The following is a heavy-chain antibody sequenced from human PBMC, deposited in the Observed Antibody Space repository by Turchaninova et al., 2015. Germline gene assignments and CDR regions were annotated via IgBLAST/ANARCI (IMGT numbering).Heavy chain of an antibody. Sequence: QVPLPDSGPERVKPSQTMSPTCPAFACPIRMGDYYWSLILPPPGKGLEWIGYIYYSGSTYYNPSLKSRVTISVDTSKNQFSLKLSSVTAADTAVYYCAREAGYCTNGVCPDYFDYWGQGTLVTVSS. CDR2: IYYSGST. J-gene: IGHJ4*02. CDR1: ACPIRMGDYY. CDR3: AREAGYCTNGVCPDYFDY. V-gene: IGHV4-30-4*08. D-gene: IGHD2-8*01.